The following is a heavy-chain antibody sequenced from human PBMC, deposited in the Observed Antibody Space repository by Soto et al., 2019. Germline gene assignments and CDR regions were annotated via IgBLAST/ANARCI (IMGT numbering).Heavy chain of an antibody. CDR3: ANVAAPYYYYYGMDV. D-gene: IGHD2-15*01. J-gene: IGHJ6*02. V-gene: IGHV4-34*01. CDR1: GGSFSGYY. CDR2: INHSGST. Sequence: QVQLQQWGAGLLKPSETLSLTCAVYGGSFSGYYWSWIRQPPGKGLEWIGEINHSGSTNYNPSLKRRVTISVDTSKNQFSLKLSSVTAADTAVYYCANVAAPYYYYYGMDVWGQGTTVTVSS.